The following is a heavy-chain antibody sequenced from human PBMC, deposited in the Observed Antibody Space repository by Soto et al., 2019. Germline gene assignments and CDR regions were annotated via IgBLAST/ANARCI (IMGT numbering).Heavy chain of an antibody. Sequence: EVQLVESGGGLVQPGGSLRLSCAASGFSFSDYYMDWVRQAPGKGMEWVGRIRNKVNRYTTEYAASVQGRFTIAGGDSKNSLYLQMNSLKTVDTAIYYCTRDLAPGLPRGLDVWGQGITVTVSS. D-gene: IGHD2-8*02. J-gene: IGHJ6*02. V-gene: IGHV3-72*01. CDR1: GFSFSDYY. CDR3: TRDLAPGLPRGLDV. CDR2: IRNKVNRYTT.